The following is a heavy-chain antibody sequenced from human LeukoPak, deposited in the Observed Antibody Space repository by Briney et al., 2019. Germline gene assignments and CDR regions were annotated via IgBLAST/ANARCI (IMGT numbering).Heavy chain of an antibody. D-gene: IGHD6-19*01. CDR1: GFTFSSYE. J-gene: IGHJ6*02. CDR2: ISSSGSTI. V-gene: IGHV3-48*03. CDR3: ARAAVAGPYYYYYGLDV. Sequence: GGSLRLSCAASGFTFSSYEMNWVRQAPGKGLEWVPYISSSGSTIYYADSVKGRFTISRDNAKNSLYLQMNSLRAEDTAVYYCARAAVAGPYYYYYGLDVWGQGTTVTVSS.